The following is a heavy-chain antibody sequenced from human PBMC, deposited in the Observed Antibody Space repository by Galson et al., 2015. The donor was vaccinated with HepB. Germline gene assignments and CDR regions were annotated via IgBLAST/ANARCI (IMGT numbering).Heavy chain of an antibody. CDR2: ITYDGIDE. CDR3: AKDQSCYEDSSGFDY. D-gene: IGHD3-22*01. J-gene: IGHJ4*02. Sequence: SLRLSCAASGFTFDNYGMHWVRQAPGKGLEWVAVITYDGIDEHYGSSVRGRFTISRDNSNNMVYLQMNGLRTEDTATYYCAKDQSCYEDSSGFDYWGQGTLVAVSS. V-gene: IGHV3-30*18. CDR1: GFTFDNYG.